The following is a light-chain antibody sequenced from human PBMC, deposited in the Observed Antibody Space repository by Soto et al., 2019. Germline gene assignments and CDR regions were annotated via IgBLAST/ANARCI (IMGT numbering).Light chain of an antibody. J-gene: IGKJ4*01. CDR2: AAS. CDR3: QQSFTTLPLT. Sequence: IPLTQSPSSLSASLGDRVAITGRASQGISSYLAWYQQKPGKAPKLLIYAASTLQSGVPSRFSGSGSGTDFTLTISSLQPEDFATYFCQQSFTTLPLTFGGGTKVDI. CDR1: QGISSY. V-gene: IGKV1-9*01.